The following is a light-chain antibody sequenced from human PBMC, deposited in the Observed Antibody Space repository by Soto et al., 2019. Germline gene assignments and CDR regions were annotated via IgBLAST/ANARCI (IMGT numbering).Light chain of an antibody. CDR3: FSFTTDWTHV. V-gene: IGLV2-14*01. Sequence: QSALTQPASLSGSPGQSITISCTVSSSDIGAYNYVSWFQQYPGKAPKLIISEVSNRPSGVSNRFSCSKSGTAASLTISGLQTEDEADYFCFSFTTDWTHVFGTGTKVTVL. J-gene: IGLJ1*01. CDR2: EVS. CDR1: SSDIGAYNY.